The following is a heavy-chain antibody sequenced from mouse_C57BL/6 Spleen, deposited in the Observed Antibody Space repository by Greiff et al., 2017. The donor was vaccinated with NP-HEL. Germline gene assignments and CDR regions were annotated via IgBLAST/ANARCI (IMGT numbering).Heavy chain of an antibody. Sequence: VQLKQSGPELVKPGASVKIPCKASGYTFTDYNMDWVKQSHGKSLEWIGDINPNNGGTIYNQKFKGKATLTVDKSSSTAYMELRSLTSEDTAVYYCARSALTVVAPMDYWGQGTSVTVSS. V-gene: IGHV1-18*01. J-gene: IGHJ4*01. CDR2: INPNNGGT. D-gene: IGHD1-1*01. CDR1: GYTFTDYN. CDR3: ARSALTVVAPMDY.